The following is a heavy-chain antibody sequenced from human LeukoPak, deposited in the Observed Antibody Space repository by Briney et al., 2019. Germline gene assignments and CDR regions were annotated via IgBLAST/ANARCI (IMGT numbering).Heavy chain of an antibody. CDR2: IYYSGST. Sequence: SSETLSLTCTVSSGSISSYYWSWIRQPPGKGLEWIGSIYYSGSTYYNPSLKSRVTISVDTSKNQFSLKLSSVTAADTAVYYCARLFPGDFWSGSSFDYWGQGTLVTVSS. CDR3: ARLFPGDFWSGSSFDY. J-gene: IGHJ4*02. V-gene: IGHV4-59*05. CDR1: SGSISSYY. D-gene: IGHD3-3*01.